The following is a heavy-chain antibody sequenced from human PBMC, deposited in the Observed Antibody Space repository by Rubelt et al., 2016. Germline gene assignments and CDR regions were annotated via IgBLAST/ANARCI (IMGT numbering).Heavy chain of an antibody. CDR2: SRDKANSYTT. CDR3: TRGITMIVALF. J-gene: IGHJ4*02. CDR1: GFTFSDHY. V-gene: IGHV3-72*01. Sequence: EVQLVESGGGLVQPGGSLRLSCAASGFTFSDHYMDWVRQAPGKGLEWVSRSRDKANSYTTEYAASVKGRFTISRDDSKSIAYLQMDSLKTEDTAVYYCTRGITMIVALFWGQGTLVTVSS. D-gene: IGHD3-22*01.